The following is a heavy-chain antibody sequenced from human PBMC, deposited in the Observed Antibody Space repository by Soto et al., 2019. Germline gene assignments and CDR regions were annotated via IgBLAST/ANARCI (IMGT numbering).Heavy chain of an antibody. Sequence: GGSLRLSCVVSGFIPSSYAMSWVRQAPGKGLEWVSGISGSGDATSYADSVKGRFTISRDNSKNTLYLQMNSLSAEDTAIYYCAKDAIMVSSSFNYFDFWGQGALVTVSS. CDR3: AKDAIMVSSSFNYFDF. D-gene: IGHD6-13*01. V-gene: IGHV3-23*01. CDR2: ISGSGDAT. J-gene: IGHJ4*02. CDR1: GFIPSSYA.